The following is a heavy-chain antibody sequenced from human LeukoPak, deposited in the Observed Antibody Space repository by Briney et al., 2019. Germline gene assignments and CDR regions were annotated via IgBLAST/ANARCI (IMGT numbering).Heavy chain of an antibody. J-gene: IGHJ4*02. Sequence: ASVKVSCKASGYTFTSYAMHWVRQAPGQGLEWMGWINPNSGGTNYAQKLQGRVTMTTDTSTSTAYMELRSLRSDDTAVYYCARGGSIVVVTAGYFDYWGQGTLVTVSS. V-gene: IGHV1-18*01. D-gene: IGHD2-21*02. CDR1: GYTFTSYA. CDR3: ARGGSIVVVTAGYFDY. CDR2: INPNSGGT.